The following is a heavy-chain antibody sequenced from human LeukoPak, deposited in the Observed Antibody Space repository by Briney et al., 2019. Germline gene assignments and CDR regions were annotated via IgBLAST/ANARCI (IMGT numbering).Heavy chain of an antibody. V-gene: IGHV1-18*01. Sequence: ASVKVSCKASGYTFTSCGISWVRQAPGQGLEWMGWISAYNGNTNYAQKLQGRVTMTTDTSTSTAYMELRSLRSDDTAVYYCARGRSMVRGVITNDYWGQGTLVTASS. CDR1: GYTFTSCG. D-gene: IGHD3-10*01. J-gene: IGHJ4*02. CDR3: ARGRSMVRGVITNDY. CDR2: ISAYNGNT.